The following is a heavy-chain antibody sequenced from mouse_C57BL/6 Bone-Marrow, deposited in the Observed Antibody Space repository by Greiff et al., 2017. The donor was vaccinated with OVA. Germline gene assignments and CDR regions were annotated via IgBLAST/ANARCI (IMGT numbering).Heavy chain of an antibody. CDR2: IDPSDSYT. CDR3: ASYYYGSKLEYYAMDY. Sequence: QVQLQQPGAELVMPGASVKLSCKASGYTFTSYWMHWVKQRPGQGLEWIGEIDPSDSYTNYNQKFKGKSTLTVDKSSSTAYMQLSSLTSEDSAVYYCASYYYGSKLEYYAMDYWGQGTSVTVSS. V-gene: IGHV1-69*01. CDR1: GYTFTSYW. J-gene: IGHJ4*01. D-gene: IGHD1-1*01.